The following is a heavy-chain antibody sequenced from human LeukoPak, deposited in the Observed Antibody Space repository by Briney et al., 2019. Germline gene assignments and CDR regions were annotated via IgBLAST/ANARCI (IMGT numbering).Heavy chain of an antibody. CDR1: GFTFSGCG. D-gene: IGHD5-18*01. CDR2: IWYDGGDK. J-gene: IGHJ4*02. Sequence: GGSLRLSCAASGFTFSGCGMHWVRQAPGKGLEWVAFIWYDGGDKYYTDSVKGRFTISRDNYKNTLYLQMNSLRAEDTAMYYCAKDPYSYGSYFDYWGQGTLVTVSS. V-gene: IGHV3-30*02. CDR3: AKDPYSYGSYFDY.